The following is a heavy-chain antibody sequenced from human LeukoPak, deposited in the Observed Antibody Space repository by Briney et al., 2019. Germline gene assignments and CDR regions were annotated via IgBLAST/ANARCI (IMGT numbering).Heavy chain of an antibody. CDR3: AKDGPPLAVAEGFDY. J-gene: IGHJ4*02. CDR1: GFTYSSDA. Sequence: GGSLRLSCAASGFTYSSDAMRWVRQAPGKGLEWVSAISGSGGSTYYADSVKGRFTISRDNSKNTLYLQMNSLRAEDTAVYYCAKDGPPLAVAEGFDYWGQGTLVTVSS. V-gene: IGHV3-23*01. CDR2: ISGSGGST. D-gene: IGHD6-19*01.